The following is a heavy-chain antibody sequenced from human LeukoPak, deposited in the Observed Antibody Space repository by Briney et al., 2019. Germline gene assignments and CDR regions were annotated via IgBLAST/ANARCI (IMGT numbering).Heavy chain of an antibody. CDR2: ISGSGGST. CDR3: AKDTDYYYDSSGLDY. Sequence: GSLRLSCAASGFTFSSYAMSWVRQAPGKGLEWVSAISGSGGSTYYADSVKGRFTISRDNSKNTLYLQMNSLGAEDTAVYYCAKDTDYYYDSSGLDYWGQGTLVTVSS. D-gene: IGHD3-22*01. V-gene: IGHV3-23*01. CDR1: GFTFSSYA. J-gene: IGHJ4*02.